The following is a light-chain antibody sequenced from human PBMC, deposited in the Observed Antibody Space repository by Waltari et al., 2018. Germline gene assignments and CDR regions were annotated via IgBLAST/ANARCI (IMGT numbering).Light chain of an antibody. V-gene: IGKV1-33*01. J-gene: IGKJ3*01. CDR3: QQYDRLPLS. CDR2: ATS. Sequence: DVQMTQSPSSLSASIGDRVTITCQASHDITNYLNWYQQKPGKAPNPPIYATSNLESGVPSRFSGSGSGTLYTFTISSLQPEGIATYYCQQYDRLPLSFGPGTTVDV. CDR1: HDITNY.